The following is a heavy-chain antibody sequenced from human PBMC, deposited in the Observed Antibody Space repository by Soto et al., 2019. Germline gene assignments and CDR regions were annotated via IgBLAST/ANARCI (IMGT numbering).Heavy chain of an antibody. CDR3: ARDIPLFYSIFDDTFDI. J-gene: IGHJ3*02. V-gene: IGHV1-18*04. D-gene: IGHD3-3*01. Sequence: QVQLVQSGAEVKKPGASVKVSCKASGYTFTSYGISWVRQAPGQGLEWMGWISAYNGNTNYAQTLQGRVTMTTDTPTSTAYMELGSLRSDDTAGYYCARDIPLFYSIFDDTFDIWGQGTMGTVSS. CDR2: ISAYNGNT. CDR1: GYTFTSYG.